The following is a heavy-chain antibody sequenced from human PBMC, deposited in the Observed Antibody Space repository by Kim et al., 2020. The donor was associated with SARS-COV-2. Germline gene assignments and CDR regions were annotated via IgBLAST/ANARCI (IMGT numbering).Heavy chain of an antibody. CDR3: ARVFGSSGDY. J-gene: IGHJ4*02. D-gene: IGHD6-6*01. CDR2: YT. Sequence: YTNYADSVKGRFTISRDNAKNSLYLQMNSLRAEDTAVYYCARVFGSSGDYWGQGTLVTVSS. V-gene: IGHV3-11*06.